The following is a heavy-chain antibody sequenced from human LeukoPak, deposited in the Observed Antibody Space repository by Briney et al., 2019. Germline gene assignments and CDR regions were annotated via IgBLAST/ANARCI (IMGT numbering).Heavy chain of an antibody. J-gene: IGHJ4*02. V-gene: IGHV3-30*04. CDR1: GFTFSSYA. Sequence: GRSLRLSCAASGFTFSSYAMHWVRQAPGKGLEWVAVISYDGSNKYYADSVKGRFTISRDNSKNTLYLQMNSLRAEDTAVYYCAKDGPSYYGSGSIDYWGQGTLVTVSS. D-gene: IGHD3-10*01. CDR3: AKDGPSYYGSGSIDY. CDR2: ISYDGSNK.